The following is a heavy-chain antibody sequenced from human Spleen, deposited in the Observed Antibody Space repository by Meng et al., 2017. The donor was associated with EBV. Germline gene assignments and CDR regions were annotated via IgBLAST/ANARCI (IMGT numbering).Heavy chain of an antibody. Sequence: QVQVVQSGAEVRKPGASVKVSCKASGYSFTRYDINWVRQAPGQGLEWMGWMNHKSGNTDYAQKFQGRLTMTRNTSINTAYMEMSSLRSEDTAVYYCARVYGSGIWGQGTLVTVSS. CDR3: ARVYGSGI. CDR2: MNHKSGNT. J-gene: IGHJ4*02. CDR1: GYSFTRYD. V-gene: IGHV1-8*01. D-gene: IGHD3-10*01.